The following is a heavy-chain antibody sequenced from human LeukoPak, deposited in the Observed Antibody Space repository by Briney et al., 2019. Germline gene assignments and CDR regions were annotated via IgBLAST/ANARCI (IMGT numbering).Heavy chain of an antibody. V-gene: IGHV3-48*03. J-gene: IGHJ4*02. CDR2: ISSSGSSI. D-gene: IGHD4/OR15-4a*01. Sequence: GGSLRLSCAASGFTFSSYEMNWVRQAPGKGLEWVSYISSSGSSIYYADSVKGRFTISRDNSKNTLYIQMNSLRAEDTAVYYCARRAGAYSHPYDYWGQGTLVTVSS. CDR1: GFTFSSYE. CDR3: ARRAGAYSHPYDY.